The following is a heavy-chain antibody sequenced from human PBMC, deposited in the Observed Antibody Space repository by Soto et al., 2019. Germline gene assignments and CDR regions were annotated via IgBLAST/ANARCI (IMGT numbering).Heavy chain of an antibody. CDR3: ASTSQGLVGGAITGYYYYAMDV. D-gene: IGHD3-10*01. V-gene: IGHV1-69*06. CDR2: IIPMFVTA. J-gene: IGHJ6*02. Sequence: QVQLVQSGAEVKKPGSSVKVSCKASGGTFSRYAISWVRQAPGQGLEWMGGIIPMFVTANYAQKFQGRVTINADKSTSTAYMELSSLRSEDTAVYYCASTSQGLVGGAITGYYYYAMDVWGQGTTVTVSS. CDR1: GGTFSRYA.